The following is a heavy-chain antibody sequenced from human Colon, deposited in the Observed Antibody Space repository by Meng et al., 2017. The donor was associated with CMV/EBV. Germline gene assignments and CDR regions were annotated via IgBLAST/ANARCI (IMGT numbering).Heavy chain of an antibody. V-gene: IGHV1-8*01. CDR1: GYTFGTYD. CDR3: VRGRVVGGG. J-gene: IGHJ4*02. Sequence: ASVKVSCKASGYTFGTYDIYWVRQASGQGLEWMGWMNPNSGHTAYAQKFQGRVTMTRNTSITTAYMELTSLTYEDTGVYYCVRGRVVGGGWGQGTLVTVSS. CDR2: MNPNSGHT. D-gene: IGHD2-21*01.